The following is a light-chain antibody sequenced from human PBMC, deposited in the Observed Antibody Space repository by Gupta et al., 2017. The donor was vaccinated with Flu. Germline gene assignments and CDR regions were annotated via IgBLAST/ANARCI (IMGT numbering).Light chain of an antibody. V-gene: IGKV1-17*01. J-gene: IGKJ2*01. Sequence: DIQMIQSLSSLSAFVGDRDTITCRTSQVIRNYLGWYQQKPGKAPKRLIYAASSLQSGVPSRFSGSGSGTEFTLTISSLQPEDFATYYCLQHNSYPPTFGQGTELEIK. CDR2: AAS. CDR1: QVIRNY. CDR3: LQHNSYPPT.